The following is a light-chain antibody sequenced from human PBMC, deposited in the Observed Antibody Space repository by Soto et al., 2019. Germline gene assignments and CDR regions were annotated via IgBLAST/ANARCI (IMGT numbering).Light chain of an antibody. J-gene: IGKJ2*01. Sequence: EIVLTQSPATLSLSPGERATLSCRASQSVSSYLAWYQQKPGQAPRLLIYDASNRATGIPARFSGSGSGTDFTLPSSSLEPEDFAVYYCQQRSNWPTFGQGTKLEIK. V-gene: IGKV3-11*01. CDR2: DAS. CDR3: QQRSNWPT. CDR1: QSVSSY.